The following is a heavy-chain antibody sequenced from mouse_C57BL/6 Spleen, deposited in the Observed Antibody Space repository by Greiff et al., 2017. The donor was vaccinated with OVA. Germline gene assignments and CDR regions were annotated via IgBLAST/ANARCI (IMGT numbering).Heavy chain of an antibody. J-gene: IGHJ2*01. V-gene: IGHV5-17*01. D-gene: IGHD1-1*01. CDR2: ISSGSSTI. Sequence: EVQVVESGGGLVKPGGSLKLSCAASGFTFSDYGMHWVRQAPEKGLEWVAYISSGSSTIYYADTVKGRFTISRDNAKNTLFLQMTSLRSEDTAMYYCASNTGSSYVIFDYWGQGTTLTVSS. CDR3: ASNTGSSYVIFDY. CDR1: GFTFSDYG.